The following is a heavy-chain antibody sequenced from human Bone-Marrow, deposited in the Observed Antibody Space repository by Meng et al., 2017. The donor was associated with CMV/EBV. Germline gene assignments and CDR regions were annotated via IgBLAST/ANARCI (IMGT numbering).Heavy chain of an antibody. Sequence: GGSLRLSCATSQFTFSDHYMDWVRQAPGKGLGWVGRSRNKANNHVTEYAASVKGRFTISRDDSKNSLYLQMNSLRTEDTAVYFCVREVAAAYFDPWGQGTLVTVSS. CDR3: VREVAAAYFDP. D-gene: IGHD2-15*01. CDR2: SRNKANNHVT. J-gene: IGHJ5*02. CDR1: QFTFSDHY. V-gene: IGHV3-72*01.